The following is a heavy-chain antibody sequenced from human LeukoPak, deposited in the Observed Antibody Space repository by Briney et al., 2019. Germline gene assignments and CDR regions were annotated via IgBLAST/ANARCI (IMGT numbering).Heavy chain of an antibody. J-gene: IGHJ4*02. Sequence: ASVKVSCKASGGTFSSYAISWVRQAPGQGLEWMGGIIPIFGTANYAQKFQGRVTITADKSTSTAYMELSSLRSEDTAVYYCARELGNPSLFGYWGQGTLVTVSS. V-gene: IGHV1-69*06. D-gene: IGHD4-23*01. CDR2: IIPIFGTA. CDR3: ARELGNPSLFGY. CDR1: GGTFSSYA.